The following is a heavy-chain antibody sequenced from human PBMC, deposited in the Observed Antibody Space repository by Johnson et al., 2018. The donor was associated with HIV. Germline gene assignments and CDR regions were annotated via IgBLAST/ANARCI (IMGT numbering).Heavy chain of an antibody. CDR2: ISYDGSNK. CDR3: AKDRLTLDAFDI. D-gene: IGHD1-14*01. CDR1: GFNFTSYA. J-gene: IGHJ3*02. V-gene: IGHV3-30*04. Sequence: QVQLVESGGGVVQPGRSLRLSCAASGFNFTSYAMHWVRQAPGKGLEWVAVISYDGSNKYYADSVKGRFTISRDNSKNTLYLQMNSLRAEDTAVYYCAKDRLTLDAFDIWGQETMVTVSS.